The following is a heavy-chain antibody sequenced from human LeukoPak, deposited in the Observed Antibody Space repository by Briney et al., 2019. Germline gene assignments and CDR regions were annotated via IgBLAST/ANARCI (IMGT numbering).Heavy chain of an antibody. D-gene: IGHD3-10*01. CDR2: ISYDGSKK. CDR3: AKKAFDSGNYHWFDP. J-gene: IGHJ5*02. CDR1: GFTFSNYG. Sequence: PGRSLRLSCAASGFTFSNYGMRWVRQAPGKGLEWVALISYDGSKKYYVDSVKGRFTISRDNSKNTLDLQMNSLRAEDTAVYYCAKKAFDSGNYHWFDPWGQGTLVTVSS. V-gene: IGHV3-30*18.